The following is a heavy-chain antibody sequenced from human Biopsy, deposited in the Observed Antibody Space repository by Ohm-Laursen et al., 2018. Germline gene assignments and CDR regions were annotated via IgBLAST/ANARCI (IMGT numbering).Heavy chain of an antibody. D-gene: IGHD2/OR15-2a*01. V-gene: IGHV4-59*01. CDR1: GGSISSYY. CDR3: ARATNSTGWPYYYSYGMDV. J-gene: IGHJ6*02. Sequence: GTLSLTCTVSGGSISSYYWSWIRQTPGKGLEWIGYIYYSGSTNYNPSLKSRVTISVDTSKNQFSLRLNSVTAADTAVYYCARATNSTGWPYYYSYGMDVWGQGTTVTVSS. CDR2: IYYSGST.